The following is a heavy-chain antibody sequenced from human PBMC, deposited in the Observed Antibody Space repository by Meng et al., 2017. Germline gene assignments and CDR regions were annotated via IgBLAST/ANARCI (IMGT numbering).Heavy chain of an antibody. CDR3: AGGATGPYGWGSCFNRRNSDAFDI. V-gene: IGHV4-38-2*02. CDR2: IYHSGST. J-gene: IGHJ3*02. CDR1: GYSISSGYY. D-gene: IGHD3-10*01. Sequence: AGSLRLSCTVSGYSISSGYYWCWIRQPPGKGLEWIGRIYHSGSTYYNPSLKSRVTISVETSKNQYSLKLSSVTAADTAVYYCAGGATGPYGWGSCFNRRNSDAFDIWGQGTMVTVSS.